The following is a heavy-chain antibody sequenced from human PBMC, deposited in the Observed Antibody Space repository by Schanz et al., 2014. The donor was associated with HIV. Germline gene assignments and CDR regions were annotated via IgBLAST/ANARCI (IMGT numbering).Heavy chain of an antibody. Sequence: QVQLVESGGGVVQPGKSLRLSCAASGFTFSKYGMHWVRQGPGKGLEWVAVISYDGNYKIYSESVKGRFTISRDNSKNTLYLHMRSLRREDTAVYYCAKDRGYCDGSGCYWGDYWGQGTLVTVSS. D-gene: IGHD2-15*01. V-gene: IGHV3-30*18. CDR2: ISYDGNYK. CDR1: GFTFSKYG. J-gene: IGHJ4*02. CDR3: AKDRGYCDGSGCYWGDY.